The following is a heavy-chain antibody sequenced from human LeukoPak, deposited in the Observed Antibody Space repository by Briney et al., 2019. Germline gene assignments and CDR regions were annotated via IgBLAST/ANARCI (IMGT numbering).Heavy chain of an antibody. V-gene: IGHV3-21*01. J-gene: IGHJ4*02. CDR3: ATSPVYSYGHPYYFDY. CDR2: ISSSSSYI. CDR1: GFTFSSYS. Sequence: GGSLRLSCAASGFTFSSYSMNWVRQAPGKGLEWVSSISSSSSYIYYADSVKGRFTISRDNAKNSLYLQMNSLRAEDTAVYYCATSPVYSYGHPYYFDYWGQGTLVTVSS. D-gene: IGHD5-18*01.